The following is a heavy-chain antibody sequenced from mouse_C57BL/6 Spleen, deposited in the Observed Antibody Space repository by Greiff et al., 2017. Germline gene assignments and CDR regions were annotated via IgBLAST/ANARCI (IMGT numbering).Heavy chain of an antibody. J-gene: IGHJ4*01. CDR2: IYPSDSET. CDR1: GYTFTSYW. CDR3: ARGGVDYYDYDGYAMDY. V-gene: IGHV1-61*01. Sequence: QVQLQQPGAELVRPGSSVKLSCKASGYTFTSYWMDWVKQRPGQGLEWIGNIYPSDSETHYNQKFKDKATLTVDKSSSTAYMQLSSLTSEESAVYYCARGGVDYYDYDGYAMDYWGQGTSVTVSS. D-gene: IGHD2-4*01.